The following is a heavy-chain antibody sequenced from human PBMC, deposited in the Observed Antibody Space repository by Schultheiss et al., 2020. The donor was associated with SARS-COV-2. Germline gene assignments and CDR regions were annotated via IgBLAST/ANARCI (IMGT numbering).Heavy chain of an antibody. J-gene: IGHJ1*01. D-gene: IGHD2-8*01. CDR2: ISGSSGYI. V-gene: IGHV3-21*06. Sequence: GGSLRLSCAASGFSFSHYSMNWVRQAPGKGLEWVATISGSSGYIYYADSVKGRFTISRDNAKSSLFLQMNSLRAEDTAVYYCARVGRDCSHGVCYNAEYFQYWGQGTLVTVSS. CDR1: GFSFSHYS. CDR3: ARVGRDCSHGVCYNAEYFQY.